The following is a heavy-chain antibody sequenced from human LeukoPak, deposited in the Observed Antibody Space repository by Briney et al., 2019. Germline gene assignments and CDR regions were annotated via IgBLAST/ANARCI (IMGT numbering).Heavy chain of an antibody. Sequence: SETLSLTCTVSGGSISSYYWSWIRQPPGKGLEWIGYIYYSGSTNYNPSLKSRVTISVDTSKNQFSLKLSSVTAADTAVYYCARTLIIAVAGKGGFDYWGQGTLVTVSS. CDR3: ARTLIIAVAGKGGFDY. CDR1: GGSISSYY. J-gene: IGHJ4*02. D-gene: IGHD6-19*01. CDR2: IYYSGST. V-gene: IGHV4-59*01.